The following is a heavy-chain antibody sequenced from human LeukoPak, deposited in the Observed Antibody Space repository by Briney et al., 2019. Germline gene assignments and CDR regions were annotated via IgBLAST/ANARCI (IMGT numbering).Heavy chain of an antibody. CDR3: AKALDTAMGIRLTADY. J-gene: IGHJ4*02. CDR1: GFTFDDYA. CDR2: ISYDGSNK. Sequence: QPGRSLRLSCAASGFTFDDYATHWVRQAPGKGLEWVAVISYDGSNKYYADSVKGRFTISRDNSKNTLYLQMNSLRAEDTAVYYCAKALDTAMGIRLTADYWGQGTLVTVSS. D-gene: IGHD5-18*01. V-gene: IGHV3-30*18.